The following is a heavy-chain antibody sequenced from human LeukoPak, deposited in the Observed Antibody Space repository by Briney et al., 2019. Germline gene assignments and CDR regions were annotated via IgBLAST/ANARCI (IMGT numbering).Heavy chain of an antibody. CDR1: GGSFSGYY. CDR2: IYTSGST. CDR3: ARHLYDILTGFDY. V-gene: IGHV4-59*10. J-gene: IGHJ4*02. Sequence: SETLSLTCAVYGGSFSGYYWSWIRQPAGKGLEWIGRIYTSGSTNYNPSLESRVTMSVDTSKNQFSLNLSSMTAADTAVYYCARHLYDILTGFDYWGQGTLVTVSS. D-gene: IGHD3-9*01.